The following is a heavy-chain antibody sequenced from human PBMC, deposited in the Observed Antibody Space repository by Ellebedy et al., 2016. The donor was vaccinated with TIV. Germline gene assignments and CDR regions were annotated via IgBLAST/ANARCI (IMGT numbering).Heavy chain of an antibody. J-gene: IGHJ4*02. CDR3: AKDRFPYYDRSGTTGYFDC. V-gene: IGHV1-2*02. D-gene: IGHD3-22*01. Sequence: AASVKVSCKTSGYTFTGYYIHWVRQAPGQGLEWMGWINPDRGDTKYPQSFQVRVSMTRDTSSSTAYLELSGLTSDDTAIYYCAKDRFPYYDRSGTTGYFDCWGQGTLVTVSS. CDR1: GYTFTGYY. CDR2: INPDRGDT.